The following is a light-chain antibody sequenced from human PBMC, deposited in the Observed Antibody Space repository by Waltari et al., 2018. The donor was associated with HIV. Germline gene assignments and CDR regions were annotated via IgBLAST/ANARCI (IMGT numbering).Light chain of an antibody. CDR3: GTWDGSLSGVV. CDR1: SADLRTNY. Sequence: QSVLTQPPSVSAAPGQKVTLSCSGTSADLRTNYVSCYPHVPGMTPKLLIYDNNKRPSGIPYRFSGSKSGTSATLGITGLQTGDEADYYCGTWDGSLSGVVFGGGTKLTVL. CDR2: DNN. V-gene: IGLV1-51*01. J-gene: IGLJ2*01.